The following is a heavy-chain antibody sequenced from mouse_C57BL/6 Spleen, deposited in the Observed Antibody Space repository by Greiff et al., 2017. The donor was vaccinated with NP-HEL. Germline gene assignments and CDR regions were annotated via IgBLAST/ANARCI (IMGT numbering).Heavy chain of an antibody. CDR2: IDPANGNT. J-gene: IGHJ1*03. D-gene: IGHD1-1*01. CDR1: GFNIKNTY. Sequence: VHVKQSVAELVRPGASVKLSCTASGFNIKNTYMHWVKQRPEQGLEWIGRIDPANGNTKYAPKFQGKATITADTSSNTAYLQLSSLTSEDTAIYYCARFHGSSDWYFDVWGTGTTVTVSS. CDR3: ARFHGSSDWYFDV. V-gene: IGHV14-3*01.